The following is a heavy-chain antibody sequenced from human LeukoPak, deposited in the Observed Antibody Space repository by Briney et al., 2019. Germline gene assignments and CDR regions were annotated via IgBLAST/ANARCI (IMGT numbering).Heavy chain of an antibody. CDR1: GGSFSGYY. J-gene: IGHJ4*02. V-gene: IGHV4-34*01. CDR2: INHSGST. CDR3: ARLSSGWRYYFDY. Sequence: SETLSLTCAVYGGSFSGYYWSWIRQPPGKGLEWIGEINHSGSTNYNPSLKSRVTISVDTSKNQFSLKLSSVTAADTAVYYCARLSSGWRYYFDYWGQGTLVTVSS. D-gene: IGHD6-19*01.